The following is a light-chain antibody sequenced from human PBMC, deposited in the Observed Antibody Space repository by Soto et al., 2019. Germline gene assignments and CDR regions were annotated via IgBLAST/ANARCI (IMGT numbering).Light chain of an antibody. CDR2: AAS. CDR1: QSINIY. CDR3: QQSYNNFPLS. V-gene: IGKV1-39*01. J-gene: IGKJ4*01. Sequence: DIQMTQSPSSLSASVGDRVTIACRASQSINIYLNWYQQKVGRAPKLLIFAASNLQSGVPSRFSGGGVGTRFARAISGLQPEDFASDCCQQSYNNFPLSVGGGTKVEI.